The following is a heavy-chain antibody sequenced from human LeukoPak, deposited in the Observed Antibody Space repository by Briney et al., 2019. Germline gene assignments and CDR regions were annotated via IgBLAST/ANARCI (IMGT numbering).Heavy chain of an antibody. CDR1: GRYFITYY. Sequence: PSQTLSLTCTCTGRYFITYYWSWLRHPPGKGLGWIGYIYCTGSTSYNPALKSRVTTSEDTTKTQFFLKLTSVTAADTAVYYCARDNLSISSRYNWFDPWGQGSLVTVSS. CDR2: IYCTGST. J-gene: IGHJ5*02. CDR3: ARDNLSISSRYNWFDP. V-gene: IGHV4-59*01. D-gene: IGHD6-13*01.